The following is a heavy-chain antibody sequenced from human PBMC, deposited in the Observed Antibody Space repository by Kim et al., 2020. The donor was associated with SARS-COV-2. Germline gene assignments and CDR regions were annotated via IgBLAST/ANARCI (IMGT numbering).Heavy chain of an antibody. D-gene: IGHD1-26*01. Sequence: AGSVKGRITIARNNAKNSLYLQMKSLRAEDTALYDCAKDSRSGSNALDSWGQGTLVTVSS. V-gene: IGHV3-9*01. J-gene: IGHJ4*02. CDR3: AKDSRSGSNALDS.